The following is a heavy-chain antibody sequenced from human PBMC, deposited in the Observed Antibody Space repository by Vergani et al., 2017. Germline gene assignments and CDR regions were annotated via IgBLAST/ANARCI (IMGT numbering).Heavy chain of an antibody. Sequence: EVQLVESGGGLVQPGGSLRLSCAASGFTFSDHYMDWVRQAPGKGLEWVGRTRNKANSYTTEYAASVKGSFTISRDDSKNSLYLQMNSLKTEDTAVYYCARGGRWLQFFDYWGQGTLVTVSS. D-gene: IGHD5-24*01. CDR1: GFTFSDHY. CDR3: ARGGRWLQFFDY. J-gene: IGHJ4*02. V-gene: IGHV3-72*01. CDR2: TRNKANSYTT.